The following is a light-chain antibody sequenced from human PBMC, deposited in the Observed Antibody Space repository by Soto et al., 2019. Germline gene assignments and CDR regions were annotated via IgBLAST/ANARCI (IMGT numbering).Light chain of an antibody. J-gene: IGLJ3*02. V-gene: IGLV2-8*01. CDR3: SSYTVNDNLV. CDR2: EVS. CDR1: SSDVGAYNY. Sequence: QSALTQPPSASGSPGQSVTISCTGTSSDVGAYNYVSWYQQHPGKAPKLIIYEVSERPSGVPDRFSGSKSDNTASLTVSGLQADDEADYYCSSYTVNDNLVFGGGTKLTVL.